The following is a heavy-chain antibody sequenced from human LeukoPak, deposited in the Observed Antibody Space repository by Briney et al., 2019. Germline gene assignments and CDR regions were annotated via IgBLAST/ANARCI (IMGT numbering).Heavy chain of an antibody. CDR3: AREGWGYCSSTSCPIDY. J-gene: IGHJ4*02. D-gene: IGHD2-2*01. V-gene: IGHV1-69*05. Sequence: SVKVSCKASGGTFSSYAISWVRQAPGQGLEWMGRIIPIFGTANYAQKFQGRVTITTDESTSTAYMGLSSLRSEDTAVYYCAREGWGYCSSTSCPIDYWGQGTLVTVSS. CDR1: GGTFSSYA. CDR2: IIPIFGTA.